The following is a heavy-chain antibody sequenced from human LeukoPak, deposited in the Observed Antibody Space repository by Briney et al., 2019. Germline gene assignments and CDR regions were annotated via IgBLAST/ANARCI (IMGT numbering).Heavy chain of an antibody. CDR3: ARRAGYTGSWYEY. V-gene: IGHV4-61*01. D-gene: IGHD6-13*01. CDR2: IYYSGST. J-gene: IGHJ4*02. CDR1: SGSVNSGRYY. Sequence: KPSETLPLTCTVSSGSVNSGRYYWNWIRQPPGKGLEWIGYIYYSGSTNYNPSLKSRVTISVDTAKNQLSLKLSSVTAADTAVYYCARRAGYTGSWYEYWGQGTLVTVSS.